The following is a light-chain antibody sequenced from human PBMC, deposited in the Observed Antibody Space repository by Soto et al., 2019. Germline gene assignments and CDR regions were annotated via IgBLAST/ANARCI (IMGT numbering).Light chain of an antibody. CDR1: QDIGNG. J-gene: IGKJ1*01. CDR3: LQNNTHPWT. V-gene: IGKV1-17*01. Sequence: DIAMTQSPSSLSASEGDRVTITCRASQDIGNGLVWYQQKPRKAPKRLIYFASTLQSGVPSRFSGSGSGTEFTLTISSLQPEDFATYYCLQNNTHPWTFGQGTKV. CDR2: FAS.